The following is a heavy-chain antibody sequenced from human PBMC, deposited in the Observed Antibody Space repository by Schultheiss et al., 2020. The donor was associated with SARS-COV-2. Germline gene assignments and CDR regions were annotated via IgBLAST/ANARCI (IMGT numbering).Heavy chain of an antibody. Sequence: SQTLSLTCAVYGGSFSGYYWSWIRQPPGKGLEWIGYIYYSGSTYYNPSLKSRVTISVDTSKNQFSLKLSSVTAADTAVYYCAGRERSSTFDYWGQGTLVTVSS. J-gene: IGHJ4*02. V-gene: IGHV4-59*08. CDR3: AGRERSSTFDY. CDR1: GGSFSGYY. D-gene: IGHD6-6*01. CDR2: IYYSGST.